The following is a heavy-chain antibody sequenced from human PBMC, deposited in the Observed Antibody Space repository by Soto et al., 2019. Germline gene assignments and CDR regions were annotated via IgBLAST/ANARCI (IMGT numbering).Heavy chain of an antibody. V-gene: IGHV5-51*01. Sequence: GESLKISCTGSGYRFTSYWIGWVRQMPGKGLEWMGIIYPGDSDTRYSPSFQGQVTISADKPITTAYLQWSSLKASDTAMYYCARQDGANSWYDFWGQGTLVTVSS. CDR2: IYPGDSDT. CDR3: ARQDGANSWYDF. CDR1: GYRFTSYW. D-gene: IGHD3-10*01. J-gene: IGHJ5*01.